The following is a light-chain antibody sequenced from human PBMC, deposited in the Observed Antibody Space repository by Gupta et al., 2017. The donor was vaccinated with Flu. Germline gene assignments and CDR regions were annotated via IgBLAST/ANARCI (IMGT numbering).Light chain of an antibody. CDR2: KTS. CDR1: QSVNDW. J-gene: IGKJ2*01. CDR3: QQYETSSRT. V-gene: IGKV1-5*03. Sequence: GDTVSITCRASQSVNDWLAWYQQKPGKVPKLLIYKTSTLESGVPSRFSGSGSGTEFTLTISSLQPDDFATYYCQQYETSSRTFGQGTTLEI.